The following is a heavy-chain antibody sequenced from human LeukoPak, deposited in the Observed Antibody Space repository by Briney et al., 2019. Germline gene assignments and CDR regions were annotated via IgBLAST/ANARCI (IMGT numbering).Heavy chain of an antibody. CDR1: GFTFSSYS. CDR3: AKDPARGPPYYFDS. J-gene: IGHJ4*02. Sequence: GGSLRLSCAASGFTFSSYSMNWVRQAPGKGLEWVSSISSSSSYIYYADSVKGRFTISRDNAKNSLYLQMNSLRAEDTAVYYCAKDPARGPPYYFDSWGQGTLVTVPS. CDR2: ISSSSSYI. V-gene: IGHV3-21*01.